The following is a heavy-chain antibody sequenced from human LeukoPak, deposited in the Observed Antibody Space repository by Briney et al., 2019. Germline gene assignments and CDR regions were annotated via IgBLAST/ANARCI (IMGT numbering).Heavy chain of an antibody. CDR3: AKAGRVYSSSYYFDY. D-gene: IGHD6-6*01. J-gene: IGHJ4*02. CDR2: IRYDGSNK. CDR1: GFTFSSYG. Sequence: PGGSLRLSCAASGFTFSSYGMHWVRQAPGKGLEWVAFIRYDGSNKYYADSVKGRFTISRDNSKNTLYLQMNSLRAEDTAVYYCAKAGRVYSSSYYFDYWGQGTLVTVSS. V-gene: IGHV3-30*02.